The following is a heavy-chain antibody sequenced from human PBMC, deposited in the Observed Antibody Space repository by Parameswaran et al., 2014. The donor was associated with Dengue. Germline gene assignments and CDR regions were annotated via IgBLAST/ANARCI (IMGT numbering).Heavy chain of an antibody. CDR2: IYYSGST. CDR3: ARDQAGDYFAFDI. J-gene: IGHJ3*02. Sequence: RWIRQPPGKGLEWIGYIYYSGSTNYNPSLKSRVTISVDTSKNQFSLKLSSVTAADTAVYYCARDQAGDYFAFDIWGQGQWSPSPQ. D-gene: IGHD4-17*01. V-gene: IGHV4-59*01.